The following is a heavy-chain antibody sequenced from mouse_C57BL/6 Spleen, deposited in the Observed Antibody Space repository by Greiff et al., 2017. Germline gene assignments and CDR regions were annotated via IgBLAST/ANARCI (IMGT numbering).Heavy chain of an antibody. D-gene: IGHD1-1*01. CDR3: TRKKSTH. CDR1: GYTFTDYE. J-gene: IGHJ2*01. V-gene: IGHV1-15*01. CDR2: IDPETGGT. Sequence: QVQLQQSGAELVRPGASVTLSCKASGYTFTDYEMHWVKQTPVHGLEWIGAIDPETGGTAYNQKFKGKAILTADKSSSTAYMDLRSQTSEDSAVYYCTRKKSTHWGQGTTLTGSS.